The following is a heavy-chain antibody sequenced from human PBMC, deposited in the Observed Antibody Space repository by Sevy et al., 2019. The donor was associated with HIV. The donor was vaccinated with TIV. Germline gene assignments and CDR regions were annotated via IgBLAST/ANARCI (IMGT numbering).Heavy chain of an antibody. CDR3: ATTKDYYESSGYPFDG. J-gene: IGHJ4*02. CDR2: FDPEDGKT. CDR1: GYALTKLS. Sequence: ASVKVSCKVSGYALTKLSMHWVRQAPGKGLEWMATFDPEDGKTFYAQKFQGRVTMTEDTSTDTAYMELVSLRSEETAVYYCATTKDYYESSGYPFDGWGQGTLVTVSS. V-gene: IGHV1-24*01. D-gene: IGHD3-22*01.